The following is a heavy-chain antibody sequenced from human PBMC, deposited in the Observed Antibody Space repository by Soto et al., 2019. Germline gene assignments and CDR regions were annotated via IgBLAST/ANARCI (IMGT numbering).Heavy chain of an antibody. CDR2: ISYDGSNK. CDR1: GFTFSCYG. D-gene: IGHD2-21*01. CDR3: ARNAGSGGDGGGI. J-gene: IGHJ3*02. V-gene: IGHV3-30*03. Sequence: GGSLRLSCAASGFTFSCYGMHWVRQAPGKGLEWVAVISYDGSNKYYADSVKGRFTISRDNSKNTLYLQMNSLRAEDTAVYYCARNAGSGGDGGGIWGQGTMVTVSS.